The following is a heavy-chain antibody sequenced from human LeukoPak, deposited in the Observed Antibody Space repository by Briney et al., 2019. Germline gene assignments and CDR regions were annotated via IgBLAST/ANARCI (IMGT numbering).Heavy chain of an antibody. Sequence: SETLSPTCTVSGGSISSYYWSWIRQPPGKGLEWIGYIYYSGSTNYNPSLKSRVTISVDTSKNQFSLKLSSVTAADTAVYYCARDLYYYDSSGHYFDYWGQGTLVTVSS. V-gene: IGHV4-59*01. CDR3: ARDLYYYDSSGHYFDY. D-gene: IGHD3-22*01. CDR1: GGSISSYY. CDR2: IYYSGST. J-gene: IGHJ4*02.